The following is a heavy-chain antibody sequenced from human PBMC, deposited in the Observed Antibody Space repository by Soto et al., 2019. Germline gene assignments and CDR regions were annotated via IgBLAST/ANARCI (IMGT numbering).Heavy chain of an antibody. V-gene: IGHV4-59*12. CDR3: AREDNSSGYPDPNFDY. J-gene: IGHJ4*02. CDR2: IYYSGST. CDR1: GGSISSYY. D-gene: IGHD3-22*01. Sequence: SETLSLTCTVSGGSISSYYWSWIRQPPGKGLEWIGYIYYSGSTNYNPSLKSRVTISVDTSKNQFSLKLSSVTAADTAVYYCAREDNSSGYPDPNFDYWGQGTLVTVSS.